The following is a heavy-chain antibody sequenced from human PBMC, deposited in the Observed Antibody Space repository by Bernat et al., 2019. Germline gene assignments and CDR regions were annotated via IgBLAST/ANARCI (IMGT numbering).Heavy chain of an antibody. CDR3: AGDKAAAAYGMDV. CDR2: IWYDGSNK. D-gene: IGHD6-13*01. Sequence: QVQLVESGGGVVQPGRSLRLSCAASGFTFSSYGMHWVRQAPGKGLEWVAVIWYDGSNKYYADSVKGRFTISRDNSKNTLYLQMNSLRAEDTAVYYCAGDKAAAAYGMDVWGQGTTVTVSS. V-gene: IGHV3-33*01. CDR1: GFTFSSYG. J-gene: IGHJ6*02.